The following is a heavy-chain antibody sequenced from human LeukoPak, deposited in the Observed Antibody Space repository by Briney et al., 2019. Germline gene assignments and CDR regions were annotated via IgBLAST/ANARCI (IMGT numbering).Heavy chain of an antibody. CDR1: GGSISSYY. Sequence: SETLSLTCTVSGGSISSYYWGWIRQPPGKGLEWIGSIYYSGSTYYNPSLKSRVTMSVDTSKNQFSLKLSSVTAADTAVYYCARHVVAAAAYYFDYWGQGTLVTVSS. CDR3: ARHVVAAAAYYFDY. J-gene: IGHJ4*02. D-gene: IGHD6-13*01. V-gene: IGHV4-39*01. CDR2: IYYSGST.